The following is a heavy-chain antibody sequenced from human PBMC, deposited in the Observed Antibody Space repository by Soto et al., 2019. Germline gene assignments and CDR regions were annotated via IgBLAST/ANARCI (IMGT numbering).Heavy chain of an antibody. Sequence: PGGSLRLSCAASGFTFSSYGMHWVRQAPGKGLEWVAVISYDGSNKYYADSVKGRFTISRDNSKNTLYLQMNSLRAEDTAVYYWAKAVLRSDDAFDIWGQGTMVTVSS. CDR2: ISYDGSNK. CDR1: GFTFSSYG. CDR3: AKAVLRSDDAFDI. J-gene: IGHJ3*02. V-gene: IGHV3-30*18. D-gene: IGHD4-17*01.